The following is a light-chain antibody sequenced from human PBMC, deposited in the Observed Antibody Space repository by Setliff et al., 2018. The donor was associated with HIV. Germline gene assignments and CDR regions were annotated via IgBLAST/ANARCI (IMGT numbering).Light chain of an antibody. CDR1: SASVSTRYY. J-gene: IGLJ3*02. CDR2: STN. Sequence: QTVVTQEPSFSVSPGGTVTLTCGLSSASVSTRYYPSWYQQTPGQAPRTLIYSTNTRSSGVPDRFSGSILGNKAALTITGAQTEDECDYYCVLYIGSGIWVFGGGTKGTVL. V-gene: IGLV8-61*01. CDR3: VLYIGSGIWV.